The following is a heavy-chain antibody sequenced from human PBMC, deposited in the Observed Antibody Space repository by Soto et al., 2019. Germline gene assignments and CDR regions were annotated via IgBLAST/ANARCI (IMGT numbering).Heavy chain of an antibody. CDR1: GFTFSSYA. V-gene: IGHV3-30-3*01. CDR2: ISYDGSNK. D-gene: IGHD3-3*01. Sequence: GGSLRLSCAASGFTFSSYAMHWVRQAPGKGLEWVAVISYDGSNKYYADSVKGRFTISRDNAKNSLYLQMNSLRAEDTAVYYCARDQDDSSDAFDIWGQGTMVTVSS. J-gene: IGHJ3*02. CDR3: ARDQDDSSDAFDI.